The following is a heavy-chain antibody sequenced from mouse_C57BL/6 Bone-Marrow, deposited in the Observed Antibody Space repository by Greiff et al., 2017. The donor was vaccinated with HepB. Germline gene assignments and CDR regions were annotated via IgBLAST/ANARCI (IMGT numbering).Heavy chain of an antibody. CDR3: ARCVSYGRSYGDY. Sequence: QVQLQQPGAELVKPGASVKLSCKASGYTFTSYWMHWVKQRPGQGLEWIGMIHPNSGSTNYNEKFKSKATLTVDKSSSTAYMQLSSLTSEDSAVYYCARCVSYGRSYGDYWGQGTTLTVAS. J-gene: IGHJ2*01. CDR1: GYTFTSYW. CDR2: IHPNSGST. D-gene: IGHD1-1*01. V-gene: IGHV1-64*01.